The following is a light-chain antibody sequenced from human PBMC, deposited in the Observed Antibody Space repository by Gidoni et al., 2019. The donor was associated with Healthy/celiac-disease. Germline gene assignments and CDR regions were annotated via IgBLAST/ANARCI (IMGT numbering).Light chain of an antibody. J-gene: IGKJ1*01. V-gene: IGKV3-15*01. CDR3: QQYNNWPPWT. CDR2: GAS. Sequence: IGMTQSPATLSVSPGERATLSCRASQSGSSCLAWYQQKPGQAPRLHIYGASTRATGIPARFSGNGSGTEFTLTISSLHSEGFTVYYCQQYNNWPPWTFGQXTKVEIK. CDR1: QSGSSC.